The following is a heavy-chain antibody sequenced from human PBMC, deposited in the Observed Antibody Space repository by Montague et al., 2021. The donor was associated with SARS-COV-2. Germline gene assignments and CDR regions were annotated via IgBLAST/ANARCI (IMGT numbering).Heavy chain of an antibody. J-gene: IGHJ4*02. D-gene: IGHD6-19*01. CDR2: TYYRSKWYS. CDR3: VQYRGWFYFDF. V-gene: IGHV6-1*01. CDR1: GGGVSSNSVA. Sequence: CAISGGGVSSNSVAWSWLRQSPSRGREWLGRTYYRSKWYSDYAPSVRGRLTVNPDASKNEFSLELNYVTPDDTAVYYCVQYRGWFYFDFWGQGTLVTVSS.